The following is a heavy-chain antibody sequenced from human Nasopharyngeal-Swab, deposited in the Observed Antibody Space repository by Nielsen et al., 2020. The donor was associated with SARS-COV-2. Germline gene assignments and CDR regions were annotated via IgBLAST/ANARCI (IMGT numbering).Heavy chain of an antibody. Sequence: SETLSLTCAISGDSVSSSSAAWNWIRQSPSRGLEWLGRTYYRSKWYNDYAVSVKSRITINPDTSKNQFSLHLNSVTPEDTAVYYCARARGAYGDYYYYYYKDVWDKGTTVTVSS. D-gene: IGHD4-17*01. CDR1: GDSVSSSSAA. CDR2: TYYRSKWYN. CDR3: ARARGAYGDYYYYYYKDV. J-gene: IGHJ6*03. V-gene: IGHV6-1*01.